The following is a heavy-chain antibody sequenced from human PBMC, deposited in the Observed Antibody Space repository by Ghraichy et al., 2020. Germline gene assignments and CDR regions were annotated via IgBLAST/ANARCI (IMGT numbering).Heavy chain of an antibody. D-gene: IGHD3-3*01. CDR3: ARDLGDVFDFWDA. V-gene: IGHV3-23*01. CDR2: ISGSGGTT. CDR1: GFTFSSFA. Sequence: GGSLRLSCAASGFTFSSFAMSWVRQAPGKGLEWVSAISGSGGTTYYADSVKGRFTISRDSSKNTLYLQMNSLRAEDTAVYYCARDLGDVFDFWDAWGQGTLVTVSS. J-gene: IGHJ5*02.